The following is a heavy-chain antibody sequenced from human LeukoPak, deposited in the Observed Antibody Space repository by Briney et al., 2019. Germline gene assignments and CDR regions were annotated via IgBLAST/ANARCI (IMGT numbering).Heavy chain of an antibody. D-gene: IGHD1-7*01. CDR1: GGSFSGYY. CDR3: TRETQFRRTTTWAWFDP. V-gene: IGHV4-34*01. J-gene: IGHJ5*02. CDR2: IYYSGST. Sequence: KPSETLSLTCAVYGGSFSGYYWSWIRQPPGKGLEWIGSIYYSGSTYYNPSLKSRVTISVDTSKNQFSLKLSSVTAADTAVYYCTRETQFRRTTTWAWFDPWGQGTLVTVSS.